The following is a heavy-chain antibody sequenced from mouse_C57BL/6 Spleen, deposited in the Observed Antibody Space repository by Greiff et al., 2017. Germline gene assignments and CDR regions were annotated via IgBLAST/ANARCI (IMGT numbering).Heavy chain of an antibody. CDR2: IWSGGST. D-gene: IGHD1-1*01. CDR3: AREQPSYYYGSSLYAMDY. V-gene: IGHV2-2*01. J-gene: IGHJ4*01. Sequence: VQLVESGPGLVQPSQSLSITCTVSGFSLTSYGVHWVRQSPGKGLEWLGVIWSGGSTDYNAAFISRRSISKDNSKSQVFFKMNSLQADDTAIYYCAREQPSYYYGSSLYAMDYWGQGTSVTVSS. CDR1: GFSLTSYG.